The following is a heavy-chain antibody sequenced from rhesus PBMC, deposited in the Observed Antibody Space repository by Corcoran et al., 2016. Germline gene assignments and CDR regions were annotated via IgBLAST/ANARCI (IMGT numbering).Heavy chain of an antibody. CDR2: IYGSSGST. CDR1: GGSLSDSYY. J-gene: IGHJ3*01. D-gene: IGHD2-15*01. V-gene: IGHV4S7*01. CDR3: ARESVVVLSDAFDF. Sequence: QVQLQESGPGLVKPSETLSLTCAGSGGSLSDSYYWTWIRHPPGKGLECIGNIYGSSGSTYYNPSLKSRVTISKDTSKNQFSLKLSSVTAADTAVYYCARESVVVLSDAFDFWGQGLRVTVSS.